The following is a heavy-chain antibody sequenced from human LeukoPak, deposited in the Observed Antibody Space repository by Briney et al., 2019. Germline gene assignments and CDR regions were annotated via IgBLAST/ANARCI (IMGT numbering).Heavy chain of an antibody. V-gene: IGHV4-59*01. J-gene: IGHJ4*02. CDR1: GDSIRSSY. D-gene: IGHD3-10*01. Sequence: PSETLSLTCSVSGDSIRSSYWSWIRQPPAKGLEWIGYVYYTGSSYYNPSLKSRATTSIDMSKNQFSLKLTSMTAADTAVYYCAGYGSGSYYKAFDFWGQGILVTVSS. CDR3: AGYGSGSYYKAFDF. CDR2: VYYTGSS.